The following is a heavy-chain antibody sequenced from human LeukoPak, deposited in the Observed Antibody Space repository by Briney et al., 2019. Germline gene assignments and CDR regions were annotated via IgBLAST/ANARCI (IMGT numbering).Heavy chain of an antibody. CDR3: ARGANSSSWYQDYFDY. V-gene: IGHV4-34*01. CDR2: TNHSGST. CDR1: GVSFSGYY. J-gene: IGHJ4*02. Sequence: SETLSLTCAVYGVSFSGYYWSWIRQPPGKGLEWIGETNHSGSTNYNPSLKSRVTISVDTSKNQFSLKLSSVTAADTAVYYCARGANSSSWYQDYFDYWGQGTLVTVSS. D-gene: IGHD6-13*01.